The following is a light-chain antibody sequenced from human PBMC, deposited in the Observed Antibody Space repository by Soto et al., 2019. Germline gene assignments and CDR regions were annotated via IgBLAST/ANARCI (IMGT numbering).Light chain of an antibody. CDR2: AAS. V-gene: IGKV1-39*01. J-gene: IGKJ1*01. CDR3: QQSYSTPWT. CDR1: QSISSY. Sequence: DIQVAKSPAPRXASAGDRVXXXXXASQSISSYLNWYQQKPGKAPKLLIYAASSLQSGVPSRFSGSGSGTDYTLTISSLQPEDFATYYCQQSYSTPWTFGQGTKVDIK.